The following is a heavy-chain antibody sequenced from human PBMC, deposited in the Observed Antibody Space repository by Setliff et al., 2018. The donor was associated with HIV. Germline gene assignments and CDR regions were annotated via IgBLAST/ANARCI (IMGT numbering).Heavy chain of an antibody. CDR1: GFTFSDYY. J-gene: IGHJ4*02. V-gene: IGHV3-11*04. D-gene: IGHD3-16*01. CDR2: ISSSGSTI. Sequence: GGSLRLSCAASGFTFSDYYMSWIRQAPGKGLEWVSYISSSGSTIHYADSVKGRFTISRDNAKNSVYLQMHSLRVEDTAVYYCAAVPWGHSSLIIDHWGQGTPVTV. CDR3: AAVPWGHSSLIIDH.